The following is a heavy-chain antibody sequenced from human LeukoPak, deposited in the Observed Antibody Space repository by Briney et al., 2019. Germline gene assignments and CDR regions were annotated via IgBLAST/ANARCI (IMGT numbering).Heavy chain of an antibody. J-gene: IGHJ1*01. CDR3: ARDYYDSSGYAAAEYFQH. CDR1: GFTFSSYG. D-gene: IGHD3-22*01. V-gene: IGHV3-33*01. Sequence: QPGRSLRLSCAASGFTFSSYGMHWVRQAPGKGLEWVAVIWYDGSNKYYADSVKGRFTISRDNSKNTLYLQMNSLRAEDTAVYYCARDYYDSSGYAAAEYFQHWGQGTLVTVSS. CDR2: IWYDGSNK.